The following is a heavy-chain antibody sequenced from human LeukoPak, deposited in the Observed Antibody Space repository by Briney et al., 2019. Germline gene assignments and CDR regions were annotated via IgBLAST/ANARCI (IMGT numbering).Heavy chain of an antibody. J-gene: IGHJ4*02. CDR1: GGSISSYY. Sequence: SETLSLTCTVSGGSISSYYWSWIRQPPGKGLEWIGYIYYSGSTNYNPSLKSRVTISVDTSKNQFSLKLSSVTAADTAVYYCARHSRNGATPFDYWGQGTLVTVSS. CDR2: IYYSGST. D-gene: IGHD4-17*01. CDR3: ARHSRNGATPFDY. V-gene: IGHV4-59*08.